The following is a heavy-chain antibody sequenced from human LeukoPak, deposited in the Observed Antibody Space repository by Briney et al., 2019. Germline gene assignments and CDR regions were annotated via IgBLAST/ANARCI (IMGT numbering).Heavy chain of an antibody. J-gene: IGHJ4*02. Sequence: SETLSLTCAVYGGSFSGYYWSWIRQPPGKGLEWIGEINHSGSTNYNPSLKSRVTTSVDTSKNQFSLKLSSVTAADTAVYYCARGNLGVTPFDYWGQGTLVTVSS. CDR3: ARGNLGVTPFDY. D-gene: IGHD2-21*02. CDR2: INHSGST. CDR1: GGSFSGYY. V-gene: IGHV4-34*01.